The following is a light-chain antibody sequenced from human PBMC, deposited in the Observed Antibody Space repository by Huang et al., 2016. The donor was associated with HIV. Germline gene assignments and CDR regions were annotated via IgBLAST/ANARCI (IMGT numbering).Light chain of an antibody. V-gene: IGKV3-15*01. CDR3: QQYNNWPRT. Sequence: ERVLTHSPVTLSLSPGERATLSCRASQSVSSNLAWYQQKPGQAPRLLIYDASTRASGIPARFSGSGSDIEFTLTITSLQSEDFAVYYCQQYNNWPRTFGQGTKLEIK. CDR2: DAS. CDR1: QSVSSN. J-gene: IGKJ2*01.